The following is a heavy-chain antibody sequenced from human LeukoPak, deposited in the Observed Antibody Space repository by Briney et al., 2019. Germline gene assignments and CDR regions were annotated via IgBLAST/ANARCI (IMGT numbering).Heavy chain of an antibody. V-gene: IGHV4-34*01. CDR3: ARGGYSYGYPYHYYYGMDV. CDR2: INHSGST. CDR1: GGSFSGYY. J-gene: IGHJ6*02. Sequence: SETLSLTCAVYGGSFSGYYWSWIRQPPGKGLEWIGEINHSGSTNYNPSLKSRVTISVDTSKNQFSLKLSSVTAADTAVYYCARGGYSYGYPYHYYYGMDVWGQGTTVTVSS. D-gene: IGHD5-18*01.